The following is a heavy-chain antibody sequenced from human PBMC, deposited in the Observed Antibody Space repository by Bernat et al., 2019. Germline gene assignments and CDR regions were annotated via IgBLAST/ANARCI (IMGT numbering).Heavy chain of an antibody. Sequence: EVQLVESGGGLVKPGGSLRLSCAASGFTFSSYSMNWVRQAPGKGLEWVSSISSSSYIYYADSVKGRFTISRDNAKNSLYLQMNSLRAEDTAVYYCARAFSSSVDLNGYWGQGTLVTVSS. J-gene: IGHJ4*02. CDR1: GFTFSSYS. CDR2: ISSSSYI. CDR3: ARAFSSSVDLNGY. D-gene: IGHD6-6*01. V-gene: IGHV3-21*01.